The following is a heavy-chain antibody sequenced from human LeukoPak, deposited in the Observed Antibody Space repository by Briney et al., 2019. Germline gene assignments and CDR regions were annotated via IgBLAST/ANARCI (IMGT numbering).Heavy chain of an antibody. CDR3: ARTRGYSYGPPFDF. J-gene: IGHJ4*02. Sequence: GESLRISCKGSGYSFTNYWITWVRQMPGKGLEWMGRIDPSDSYTNYSPSFQGHVTISADKSITIAYLQWSSLKASDTAMYYCARTRGYSYGPPFDFWGQGTLVTVSS. CDR2: IDPSDSYT. D-gene: IGHD5-18*01. CDR1: GYSFTNYW. V-gene: IGHV5-10-1*01.